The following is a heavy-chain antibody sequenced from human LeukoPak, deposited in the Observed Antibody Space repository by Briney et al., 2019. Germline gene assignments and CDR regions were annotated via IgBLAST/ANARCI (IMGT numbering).Heavy chain of an antibody. Sequence: PGGSLRPSCAASGFTFSTYSMNWVRQAPGKGLEWVSSISGSSFSIYYADSVKGRFTISRDNTENSLYLQMNSLRAEDTAVYYCARHKTCSSTSCYGDYYYGMDVWGQGTTVTVSS. CDR2: ISGSSFSI. CDR3: ARHKTCSSTSCYGDYYYGMDV. CDR1: GFTFSTYS. J-gene: IGHJ6*02. V-gene: IGHV3-21*01. D-gene: IGHD2-2*01.